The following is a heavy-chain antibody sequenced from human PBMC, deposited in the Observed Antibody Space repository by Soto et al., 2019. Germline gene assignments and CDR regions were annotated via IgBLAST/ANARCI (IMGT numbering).Heavy chain of an antibody. CDR2: INMDGTST. D-gene: IGHD2-8*02. CDR1: GFTFSGDW. Sequence: EVQLVESGGGLVQPGGSLRLSCVASGFTFSGDWMHWVRQAAGKGRVWVSRINMDGTSTNYADSVKGRFTISRDNAKNTLYLQMNSLRVDDTAVYYCARGPRGLYHHDYWGQGALVTVS. J-gene: IGHJ4*02. V-gene: IGHV3-74*01. CDR3: ARGPRGLYHHDY.